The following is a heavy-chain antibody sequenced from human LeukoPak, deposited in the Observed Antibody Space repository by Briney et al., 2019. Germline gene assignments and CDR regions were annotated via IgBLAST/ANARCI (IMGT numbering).Heavy chain of an antibody. CDR2: IYYSGST. J-gene: IGHJ4*02. Sequence: SETLSLTCTVSGCSISSYYWSWIRQPPGKGLEWIGYIYYSGSTYYNPSLKSRVTISVDTSKNQFSLELSSVTAADTAVYYCARGVGATSYWGQGTLVTVSS. D-gene: IGHD1-26*01. V-gene: IGHV4-59*08. CDR3: ARGVGATSY. CDR1: GCSISSYY.